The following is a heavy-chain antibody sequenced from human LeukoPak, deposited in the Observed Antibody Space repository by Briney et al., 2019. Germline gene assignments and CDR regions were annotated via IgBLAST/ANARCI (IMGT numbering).Heavy chain of an antibody. J-gene: IGHJ4*02. CDR1: GFSFSNFW. D-gene: IGHD6-13*01. CDR2: IKPDGSAT. CDR3: ARSVSSSWYHYFDY. V-gene: IGHV3-7*03. Sequence: GGSLRLTCAASGFSFSNFWMSWVRQAPGKGLEWVANIKPDGSATNYVDSVKGRFTISRDNAKNSLYLQMNSLRAEDTAVYYCARSVSSSWYHYFDYWGQGTLVTVSS.